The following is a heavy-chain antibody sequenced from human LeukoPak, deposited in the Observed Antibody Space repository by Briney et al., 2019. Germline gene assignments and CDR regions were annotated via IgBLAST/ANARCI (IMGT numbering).Heavy chain of an antibody. CDR1: GFTFSSYW. Sequence: GGSLRLSCAASGFTFSSYWMSWVRQAPGKGLEGVANIKQDGSEKYYVDSVKGRFTISRDNAKNSLYLEMNSLRAEDTAVYYCAREGGSGWYGGNYFDYWGQGTLVTVSS. J-gene: IGHJ4*02. V-gene: IGHV3-7*01. CDR2: IKQDGSEK. CDR3: AREGGSGWYGGNYFDY. D-gene: IGHD6-19*01.